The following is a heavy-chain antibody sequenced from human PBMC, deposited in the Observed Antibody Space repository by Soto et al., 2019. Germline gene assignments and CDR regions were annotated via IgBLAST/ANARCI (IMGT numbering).Heavy chain of an antibody. Sequence: SETLSLTCSVSGGSISSSSYFWGWIRQPPGKGLEWIGSIYYSGSTYYNPSLKSRVTVSVDTSKNQFSMKLSSVTAADTAVYYCARHPSDFWFDPWGQGTLVT. D-gene: IGHD2-21*02. CDR3: ARHPSDFWFDP. J-gene: IGHJ5*02. CDR1: GGSISSSSYF. CDR2: IYYSGST. V-gene: IGHV4-39*01.